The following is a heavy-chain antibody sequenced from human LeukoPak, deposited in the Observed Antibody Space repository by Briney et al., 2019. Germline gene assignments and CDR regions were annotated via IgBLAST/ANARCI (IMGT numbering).Heavy chain of an antibody. CDR2: IYYSGST. CDR3: ARHYGDYDDAFDI. D-gene: IGHD4-17*01. J-gene: IGHJ3*02. V-gene: IGHV4-31*03. CDR1: GGSISSGGYY. Sequence: PSQTLSLTCTVSGGSISSGGYYWSWIRQHPGKGLEWIGYIYYSGSTYYNPSLKSRVTISVDTSKNQFSLKLSSVTAADTAVYYCARHYGDYDDAFDIWGQGTMVSVSS.